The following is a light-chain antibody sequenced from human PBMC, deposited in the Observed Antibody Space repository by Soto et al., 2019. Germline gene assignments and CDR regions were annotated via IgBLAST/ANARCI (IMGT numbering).Light chain of an antibody. CDR2: GAS. J-gene: IGKJ4*01. V-gene: IGKV3-15*01. CDR3: QQHSNWPLT. CDR1: QSVSSN. Sequence: EIVMTQSPATLSVSPGERATLSCRASQSVSSNLAWYQQKPGQAPRLLIYGASTRATGIPARFSGSGSGTEFTLTISSLEPEDFAVYYCQQHSNWPLTFGGGTKVEIK.